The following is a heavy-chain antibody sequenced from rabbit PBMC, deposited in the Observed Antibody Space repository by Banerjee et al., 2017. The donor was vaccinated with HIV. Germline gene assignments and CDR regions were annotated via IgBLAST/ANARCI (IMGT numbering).Heavy chain of an antibody. Sequence: QSLEESGGDLVKPGASLTLTCTASGFSFSSSYWICWVRQAPGKGLEWIACIYAGSSGTTYYASWAKGRFTISKTSSTTVTLQMTSLTAADTATYFCAREFYDGYYYFNLWGPGTLVTVS. CDR2: IYAGSSGTT. D-gene: IGHD1-1*01. J-gene: IGHJ4*01. CDR1: GFSFSSSYW. CDR3: AREFYDGYYYFNL. V-gene: IGHV1S40*01.